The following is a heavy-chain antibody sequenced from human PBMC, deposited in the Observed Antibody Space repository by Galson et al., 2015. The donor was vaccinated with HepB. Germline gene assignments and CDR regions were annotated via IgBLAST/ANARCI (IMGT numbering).Heavy chain of an antibody. CDR1: GGPIRSYY. J-gene: IGHJ4*02. D-gene: IGHD3-3*01. Sequence: SETLSLTCAVSGGPIRSYYWNWIRQPPGKGLEWIGNIYHSGSNKYNPSLRGRVTISVDTSKNQFSLNLSSVTAADTGVYYCARGVRSVWSGYCHFDHWGQGTPVTVSS. CDR2: IYHSGSN. CDR3: ARGVRSVWSGYCHFDH. V-gene: IGHV4-59*01.